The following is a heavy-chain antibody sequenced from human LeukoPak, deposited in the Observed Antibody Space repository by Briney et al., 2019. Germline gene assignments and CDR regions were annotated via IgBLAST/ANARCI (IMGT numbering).Heavy chain of an antibody. Sequence: GGSLRLSCTDSGFTFTTHAMHWVRQAPGKGLEWVSGLSGSASSTYYADSVKGRFTISRDNSKNTLYLQMNSLRAEDTAVYYCAKDALPHTYSYYLDFWGQGTLVTVSS. CDR2: LSGSASST. J-gene: IGHJ4*02. CDR1: GFTFTTHA. CDR3: AKDALPHTYSYYLDF. V-gene: IGHV3-23*01. D-gene: IGHD2-15*01.